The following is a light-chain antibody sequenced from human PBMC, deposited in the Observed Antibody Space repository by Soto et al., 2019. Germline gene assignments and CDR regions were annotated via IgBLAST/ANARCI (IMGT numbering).Light chain of an antibody. V-gene: IGKV1-27*01. CDR1: RAIRNY. Sequence: QMTQSPSSLPASIGDRVTIPCRASRAIRNYVAWYQQRPGEAPKLLVYAASSLEFGVPSRFSGSGSETEFTLTISSLQPDDFATYYCQHYNSYSEAFGQGTKVDIK. CDR2: AAS. J-gene: IGKJ1*01. CDR3: QHYNSYSEA.